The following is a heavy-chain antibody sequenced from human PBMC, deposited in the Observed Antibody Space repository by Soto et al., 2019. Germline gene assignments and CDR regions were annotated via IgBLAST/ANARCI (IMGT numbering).Heavy chain of an antibody. D-gene: IGHD6-19*01. V-gene: IGHV1-2*04. Sequence: ASVKVSCKASGYTFTGYYMHWVRQAPGQGLEWMGRINPNSGGTNYAQKFQGWVTMTRDTSISTAYMELSRLRSDDTAVYYCARGSVAGTEYYYYGMDVWGQGTTVTVSS. CDR3: ARGSVAGTEYYYYGMDV. CDR2: INPNSGGT. CDR1: GYTFTGYY. J-gene: IGHJ6*02.